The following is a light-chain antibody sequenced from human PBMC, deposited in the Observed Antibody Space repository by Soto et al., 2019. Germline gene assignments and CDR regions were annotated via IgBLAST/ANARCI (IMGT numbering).Light chain of an antibody. CDR2: GIS. Sequence: EMVMTQSPAILSVSPGESATPSCRASQSVNSNYLAWYQQHPGQPPRLLIYGISTRATGIPARFSGSGSGTEFGLTISSLQSEDFAVYYCQQYSKWPITFGQGTRLEI. J-gene: IGKJ5*01. CDR1: QSVNSN. V-gene: IGKV3-15*01. CDR3: QQYSKWPIT.